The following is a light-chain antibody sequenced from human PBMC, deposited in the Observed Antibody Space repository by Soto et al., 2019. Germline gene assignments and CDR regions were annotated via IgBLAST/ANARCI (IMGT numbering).Light chain of an antibody. V-gene: IGKV3-11*01. CDR1: QSVDSY. CDR3: QQRRNGPLT. J-gene: IGKJ4*02. CDR2: AVS. Sequence: EIVLTQSPATLSLSPGERATLSCSASQSVDSYLTWYQQKPGQAPRLRIYAVSKRATGIPVRFSGSGAGTDFTLTISSLEPEEVAIYYCQQRRNGPLTFVGWTKVEIK.